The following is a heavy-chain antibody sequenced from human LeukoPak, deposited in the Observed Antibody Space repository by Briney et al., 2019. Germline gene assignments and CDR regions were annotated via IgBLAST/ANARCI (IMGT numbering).Heavy chain of an antibody. CDR1: GFTFSSFA. CDR2: ISGSGISR. D-gene: IGHD4-11*01. V-gene: IGHV3-23*01. CDR3: AKRSGVYSDNSGVFDY. J-gene: IGHJ4*02. Sequence: GGSLRLSCAASGFTFSSFAMNWVRQAPGKGLEWASGISGSGISRGYADSVKGRFTISRDNSKNTVLLQMDSLRAEDTAVYYCAKRSGVYSDNSGVFDYWGQGSLVTVSS.